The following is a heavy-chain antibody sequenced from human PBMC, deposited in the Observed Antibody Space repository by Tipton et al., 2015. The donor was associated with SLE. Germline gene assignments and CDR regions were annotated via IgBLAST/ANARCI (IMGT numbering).Heavy chain of an antibody. V-gene: IGHV4-61*02. CDR1: GDSISSNNFF. CDR3: ARESGDL. CDR2: VYGGGTP. D-gene: IGHD1-26*01. Sequence: TLSLTCSVSGDSISSNNFFWTWIRQPAGKGLEWIGRVYGGGTPDYRPPLKSRVSISVDTSKNQFSPRRTSVTAADTAIYYCARESGDLWGQGTLVTVSS. J-gene: IGHJ5*02.